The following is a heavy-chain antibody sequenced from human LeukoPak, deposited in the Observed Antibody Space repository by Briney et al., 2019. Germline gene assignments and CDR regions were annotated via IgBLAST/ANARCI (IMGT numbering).Heavy chain of an antibody. J-gene: IGHJ4*02. CDR1: GFAFSSYW. CDR3: ARGLFSGSYNGVNY. Sequence: PGGSLRLSCATSGFAFSSYWMSWVRRAPGKGLEWVANIKQGGSDKYYVDSVKGRFTISRDDAKNSLYLQMNSLRAEDTAVYFCARGLFSGSYNGVNYWGQGTLVTVSS. V-gene: IGHV3-7*04. CDR2: IKQGGSDK. D-gene: IGHD1-26*01.